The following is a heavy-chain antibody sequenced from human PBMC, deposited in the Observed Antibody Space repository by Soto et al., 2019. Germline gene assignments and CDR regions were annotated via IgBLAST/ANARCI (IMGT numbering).Heavy chain of an antibody. V-gene: IGHV3-23*01. Sequence: LRLSCSTSGFTFSTYAMNWVRQAPGKGLEWVSALSGSGGTTYYADSVRGRFTISRDNSKNTLFLQMSSLRAEDTALYYCAKQRAGYGSGSDTFYFDFWGQGTLVTVYS. CDR2: LSGSGGTT. CDR1: GFTFSTYA. D-gene: IGHD3-10*01. CDR3: AKQRAGYGSGSDTFYFDF. J-gene: IGHJ4*02.